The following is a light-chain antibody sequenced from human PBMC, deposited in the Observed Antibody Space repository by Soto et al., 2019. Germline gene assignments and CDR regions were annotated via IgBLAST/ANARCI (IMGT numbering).Light chain of an antibody. V-gene: IGKV3-20*01. Sequence: EIVLTQSPGTLSLSPGESATLSCRASQSILSSYLAWYQQKRGQSPRLLIYGASSRATGISDRFSGDGSGTDFTLKISGLEPEDFAVYYCQQYALSPLTFGGGTKVEI. CDR3: QQYALSPLT. CDR2: GAS. CDR1: QSILSSY. J-gene: IGKJ4*01.